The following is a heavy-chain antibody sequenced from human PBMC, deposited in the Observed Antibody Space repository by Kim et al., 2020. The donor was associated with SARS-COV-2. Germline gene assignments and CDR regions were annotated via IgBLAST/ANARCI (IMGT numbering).Heavy chain of an antibody. D-gene: IGHD4-4*01. CDR3: ARDQVTRYYYMDV. V-gene: IGHV3-11*01. J-gene: IGHJ6*03. Sequence: ASAVNGRITTSRDNAKKSLYLQMNRLRDENTAVYYCARDQVTRYYYMDVWGKGTTVTVSS.